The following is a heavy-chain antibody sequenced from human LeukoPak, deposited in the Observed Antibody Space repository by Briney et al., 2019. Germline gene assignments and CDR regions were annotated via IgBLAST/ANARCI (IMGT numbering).Heavy chain of an antibody. CDR3: ARDPWGSGSNCDY. V-gene: IGHV3-23*01. J-gene: IGHJ4*02. D-gene: IGHD3-10*01. CDR1: GFPFSSYA. CDR2: IGSDGKT. Sequence: GGSLRLSCEAAGFPFSSYAMTWVRQAPGKGLEWVSSIGSDGKTHYSESVKGRFVISRDNFGGMVFLQLNSPRVEDTAVYYCARDPWGSGSNCDYWGQGTLVTVSS.